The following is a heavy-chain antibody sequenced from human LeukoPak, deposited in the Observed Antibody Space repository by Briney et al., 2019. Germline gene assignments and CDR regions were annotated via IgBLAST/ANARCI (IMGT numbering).Heavy chain of an antibody. CDR1: GGSVSSSSYY. D-gene: IGHD3-10*01. CDR3: ARGGGRKLDS. J-gene: IGHJ4*02. CDR2: IYYSGST. V-gene: IGHV4-61*01. Sequence: SETLSLTCTVSGGSVSSSSYYWTWIRQPPGKGLQWIGYIYYSGSTTYNPSLSTRLTISVDTSKNQFSLKLTSVTAADTAVYYCARGGGRKLDSWGQGTLVTVSS.